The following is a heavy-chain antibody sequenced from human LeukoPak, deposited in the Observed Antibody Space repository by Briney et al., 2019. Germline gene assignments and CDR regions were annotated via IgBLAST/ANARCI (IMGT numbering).Heavy chain of an antibody. D-gene: IGHD1-26*01. CDR2: INSDGSST. CDR3: ARPSGSYYYDAFDI. Sequence: WGSLRLSCAASGFTFSGYWTHWVRQAPGKRLVWVSRINSDGSSTSYADSVKGRFTISRDNAKNTLYLQMNSLRAEDTAVYYCARPSGSYYYDAFDIWGQGTMVTVSS. CDR1: GFTFSGYW. V-gene: IGHV3-74*01. J-gene: IGHJ3*02.